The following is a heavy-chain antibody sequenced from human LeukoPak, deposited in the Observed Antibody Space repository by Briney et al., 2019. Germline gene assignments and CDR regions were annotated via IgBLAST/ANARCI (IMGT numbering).Heavy chain of an antibody. D-gene: IGHD6-13*01. Sequence: NPSGTLSLTCTVSGGAISSYYWSWIRQPPGKGLEWIGYIYYSGSTNYNPSLKSRVTISVDTSKTQFSLKLSPVTAADTAVYYCARLRGSSLDAFDIWGQGTMVTASS. CDR2: IYYSGST. V-gene: IGHV4-59*01. J-gene: IGHJ3*02. CDR1: GGAISSYY. CDR3: ARLRGSSLDAFDI.